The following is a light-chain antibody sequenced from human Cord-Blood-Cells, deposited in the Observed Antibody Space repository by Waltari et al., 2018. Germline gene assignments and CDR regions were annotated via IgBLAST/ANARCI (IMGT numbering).Light chain of an antibody. V-gene: IGLV2-14*01. CDR3: SSYTSSSTPYV. Sequence: QSALAQPATVSGSPGPSLTIPCPGTSRDHGGYHFVPCYQPHPGKAPKLMIYDVSKRLSGVSNRFSGSKSGNTASLTISGLQAEDEADYYCSSYTSSSTPYVFGTGTKVTVL. J-gene: IGLJ1*01. CDR1: SRDHGGYHF. CDR2: DVS.